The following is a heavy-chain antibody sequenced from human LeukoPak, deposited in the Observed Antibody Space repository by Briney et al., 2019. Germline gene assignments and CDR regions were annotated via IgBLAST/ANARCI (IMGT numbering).Heavy chain of an antibody. CDR3: ASLRRGDFDY. CDR2: IYYSGST. CDR1: GGSISSSNYY. J-gene: IGHJ4*02. V-gene: IGHV4-39*01. Sequence: SETLSLTCTVSGGSISSSNYYWGWIRQPPGKGLEWIGNIYYSGSTYYNPSFKSRLTISVDTSKNQFSLKLSSVTAADTAVYYCASLRRGDFDYWGQGALVTVSS. D-gene: IGHD3-16*01.